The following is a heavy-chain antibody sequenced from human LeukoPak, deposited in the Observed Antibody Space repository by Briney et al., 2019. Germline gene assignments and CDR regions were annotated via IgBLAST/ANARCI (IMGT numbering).Heavy chain of an antibody. CDR2: IITYNGNT. V-gene: IGHV1-18*01. Sequence: GASVKVSCKASGFTFTSFGISWVRQAPGQGLEWMGLIITYNGNTRYAQNLQGRLTMTTDTSTDMAYTEMRSLRSDDTAVYYCAKTTVTSEDYHYYYMDVWGKGTTVTVSS. J-gene: IGHJ6*03. CDR1: GFTFTSFG. CDR3: AKTTVTSEDYHYYYMDV. D-gene: IGHD4-17*01.